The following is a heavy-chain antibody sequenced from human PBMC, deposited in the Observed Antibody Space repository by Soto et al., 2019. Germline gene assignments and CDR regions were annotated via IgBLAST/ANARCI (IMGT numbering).Heavy chain of an antibody. CDR1: GGSISSGNYY. CDR3: ATMGTPATGLYFFDY. J-gene: IGHJ4*02. D-gene: IGHD2-15*01. Sequence: QVQLQESGPGLVKPSQTLSLTCTVSGGSISSGNYYWSWIRQPPGKGLEWIGFISYSGSTYYSTSLQSRVTISVDTSKSQFYLYLRFVTAADTAVYYCATMGTPATGLYFFDYWGQGSLVTVSS. CDR2: ISYSGST. V-gene: IGHV4-30-4*01.